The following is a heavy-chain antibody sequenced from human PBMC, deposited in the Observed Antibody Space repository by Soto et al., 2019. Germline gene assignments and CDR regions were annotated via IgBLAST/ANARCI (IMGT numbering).Heavy chain of an antibody. CDR2: IYWDDDK. D-gene: IGHD6-13*01. J-gene: IGHJ5*02. V-gene: IGHV2-5*02. CDR3: AHGVAAAGTENWFDP. Sequence: QITLKESGPTLVKPTQTLTLTCSFSGFSLSTSGVGVGWIRQPPGKALEWLALIYWDDDKRYSPSLKSRLTITKDTSKNQVVLTMTNMDPVDTATYYCAHGVAAAGTENWFDPWGQGTLVTVSS. CDR1: GFSLSTSGVG.